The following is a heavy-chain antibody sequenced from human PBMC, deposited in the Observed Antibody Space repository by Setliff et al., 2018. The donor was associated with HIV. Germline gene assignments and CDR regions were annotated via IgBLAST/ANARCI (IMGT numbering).Heavy chain of an antibody. V-gene: IGHV3-66*02. J-gene: IGHJ4*02. Sequence: AGGSLRLSCAASGFTLSNTYMAWVRQAPGKRPEWVSTLYGSGDTYHADSVKGRFTLSRDTSKNTMYLQMNSLRREDTALYYCARVLPYNSALDNWGQGTLVTVSS. CDR1: GFTLSNTY. CDR2: LYGSGDT. CDR3: ARVLPYNSALDN. D-gene: IGHD6-25*01.